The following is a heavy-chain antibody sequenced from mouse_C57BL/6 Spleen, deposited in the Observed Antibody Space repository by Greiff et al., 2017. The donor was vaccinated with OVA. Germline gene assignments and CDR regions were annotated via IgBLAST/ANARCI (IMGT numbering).Heavy chain of an antibody. Sequence: QVQLQQPGAELVRPGTSVKLSCKASGYTFTSYWMHWVKQRPGQGLEWIGVIDPSDSYTNYNQKFKGKATLTVDTSSSTAYMQLSSLTSEVSAVSYCARSLYGSSYGGYFDYWGQGTTLTVSS. D-gene: IGHD1-1*01. J-gene: IGHJ2*01. CDR2: IDPSDSYT. V-gene: IGHV1-59*01. CDR3: ARSLYGSSYGGYFDY. CDR1: GYTFTSYW.